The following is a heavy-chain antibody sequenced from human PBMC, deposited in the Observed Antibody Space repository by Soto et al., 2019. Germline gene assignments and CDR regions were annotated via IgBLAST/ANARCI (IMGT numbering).Heavy chain of an antibody. V-gene: IGHV4-39*01. Sequence: XXTLSLPCTVSGDSISGSSYFWGFIRQPPGKGLEWFGSIHYSGSTYYNPSLKSRVTISVDTSKNQFSLKLISVTAADTAVYYCARQEFSSGPFDYWGQGTLVTVSS. CDR2: IHYSGST. CDR1: GDSISGSSYF. J-gene: IGHJ4*02. CDR3: ARQEFSSGPFDY. D-gene: IGHD6-19*01.